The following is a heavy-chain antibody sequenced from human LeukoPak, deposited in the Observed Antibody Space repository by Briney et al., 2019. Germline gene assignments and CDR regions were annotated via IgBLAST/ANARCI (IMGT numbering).Heavy chain of an antibody. J-gene: IGHJ4*02. CDR1: GFTFSSYG. V-gene: IGHV3-30*18. D-gene: IGHD5-12*01. Sequence: GGSLRLSCAASGFTFSSYGMHWVRQAPGKGLEWVAVISYDGRNKYYADSVKGRFTISRDDSKNTLYLQMNSLRVEDTAVYYCAKGGLATVDYFDHWGQGTLVTVSS. CDR2: ISYDGRNK. CDR3: AKGGLATVDYFDH.